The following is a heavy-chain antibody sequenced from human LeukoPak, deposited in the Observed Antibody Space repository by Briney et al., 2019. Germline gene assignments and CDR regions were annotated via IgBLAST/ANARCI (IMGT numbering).Heavy chain of an antibody. CDR1: GYSFTGYY. CDR2: INPNSGDT. D-gene: IGHD3-16*01. Sequence: ASVTVSCKASGYSFTGYYMHWVRQAPGQGLEWMGWINPNSGDTKYAQNFQGRVTMTRDTSTSTPYMELSMLRSDDTAVYYCATQRCYCLWGTDFDYWGQGTLVTVSS. CDR3: ATQRCYCLWGTDFDY. V-gene: IGHV1-2*02. J-gene: IGHJ4*02.